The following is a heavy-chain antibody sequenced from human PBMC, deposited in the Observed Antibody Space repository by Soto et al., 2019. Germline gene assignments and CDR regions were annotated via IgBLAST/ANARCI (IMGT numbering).Heavy chain of an antibody. V-gene: IGHV4-34*01. D-gene: IGHD3-10*01. CDR1: GGSFSGYY. CDR2: INHSGST. J-gene: IGHJ4*02. Sequence: LSLTCAALGGSFSGYYWSLIRQPPGKGLEWTGEINHSGSTNYNPSLKSRVTLSVDTSKNQFSLKLSSVTAADTAVYYCARALTMVRGVAFDYWGQGTLVTVS. CDR3: ARALTMVRGVAFDY.